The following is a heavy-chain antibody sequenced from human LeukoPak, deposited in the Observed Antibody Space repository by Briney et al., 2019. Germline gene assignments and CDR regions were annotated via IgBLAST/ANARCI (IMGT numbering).Heavy chain of an antibody. V-gene: IGHV1-2*04. CDR3: AREAMVRGRYYYYGMDV. Sequence: ASVTVSCKASGYTFTGYYMHWARQAPGQGLEWMGWTNPNSGGTNYAQKFQGCVTMTRDTSISTAYMELSRLRSDDTAVYYCAREAMVRGRYYYYGMDVWGQGTTVTVSS. D-gene: IGHD3-10*01. J-gene: IGHJ6*02. CDR2: TNPNSGGT. CDR1: GYTFTGYY.